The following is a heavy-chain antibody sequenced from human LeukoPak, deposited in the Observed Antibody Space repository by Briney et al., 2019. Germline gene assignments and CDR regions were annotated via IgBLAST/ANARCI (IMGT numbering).Heavy chain of an antibody. J-gene: IGHJ6*04. CDR1: GGSFSGYY. D-gene: IGHD1-14*01. Sequence: ETSETLSLTCAVYGGSFSGYYWSWIRQPPGKGLEWIGEINHSGSTNYNPSLKSRVTISVDTSKNQFSLKLSSVTAADTAVYHCARWPAGVRYYYYGMDVWGKGTTVTVSS. V-gene: IGHV4-34*01. CDR2: INHSGST. CDR3: ARWPAGVRYYYYGMDV.